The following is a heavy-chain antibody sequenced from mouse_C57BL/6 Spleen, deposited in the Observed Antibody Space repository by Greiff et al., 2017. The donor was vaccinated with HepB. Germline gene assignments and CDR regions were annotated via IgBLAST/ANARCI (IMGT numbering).Heavy chain of an antibody. V-gene: IGHV1-82*01. J-gene: IGHJ1*03. CDR1: GYAFSSSW. D-gene: IGHD1-2*01. CDR2: IYPGDGDT. CDR3: ARSPLDYGKGYFDV. Sequence: QVQLKESGPELVKPGASVKISCKASGYAFSSSWMNWVKQRPGKGLEWIGRIYPGDGDTNYNGKFKGKATLTADKSSSTAYMQLSSLTSEDSAVYFCARSPLDYGKGYFDVWGTGTTVTVSS.